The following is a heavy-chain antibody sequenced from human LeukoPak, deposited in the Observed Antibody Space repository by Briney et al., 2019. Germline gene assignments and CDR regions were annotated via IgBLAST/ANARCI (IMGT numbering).Heavy chain of an antibody. D-gene: IGHD1-26*01. CDR2: ISYDGSNK. CDR1: GFTLSSYG. J-gene: IGHJ4*02. V-gene: IGHV3-30*18. Sequence: GGSLRLSCAASGFTLSSYGMHWVRQAPGKGLEWVAVISYDGSNKYYADSVKGRFTISRDNSKNTLYLQMNSLRAEDTAVYYCAKGELTPFDYWGQGTLVTVSS. CDR3: AKGELTPFDY.